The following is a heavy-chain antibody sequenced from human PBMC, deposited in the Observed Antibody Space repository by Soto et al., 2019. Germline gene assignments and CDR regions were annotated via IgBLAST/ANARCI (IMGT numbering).Heavy chain of an antibody. CDR1: GGSISSGGYY. D-gene: IGHD6-19*01. CDR2: IYYSGST. CDR3: ARYSAGTVDY. V-gene: IGHV4-31*03. Sequence: QVQLQESGPGLLKPSQTLSHTCTVSGGSISSGGYYWRWIRQHPGKGLEWIGYIYYSGSTYYNPSLKSRVTISVDTSKNQFSLKLSSVIAADTAVYYCARYSAGTVDYWGQGTLVTVSS. J-gene: IGHJ4*02.